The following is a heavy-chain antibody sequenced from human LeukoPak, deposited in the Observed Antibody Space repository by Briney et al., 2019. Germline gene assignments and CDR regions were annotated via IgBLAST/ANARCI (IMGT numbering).Heavy chain of an antibody. CDR2: ITSKAYGGTR. CDR3: SRMTYCSGGSCSFDD. CDR1: GFTFGDYA. J-gene: IGHJ4*02. V-gene: IGHV3-49*04. D-gene: IGHD2-15*01. Sequence: PGGALRLSCTASGFTFGDYAMNWVRQAPGKGPEWVGFITSKAYGGTREYAASVKGRLTISRDDSKSIAYLQMNSLKTEDTAVYYCSRMTYCSGGSCSFDDWGQGTLATVSS.